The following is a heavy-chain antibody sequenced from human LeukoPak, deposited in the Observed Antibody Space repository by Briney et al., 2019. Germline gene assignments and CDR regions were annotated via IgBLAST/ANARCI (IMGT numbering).Heavy chain of an antibody. D-gene: IGHD6-13*01. Sequence: GGSLRLSCVASGLSVRGSYMSWVRQAPGKGLEWVSVIYSGERTYYAGSVKGRFTISRDTSKNTLYLQMNNLRADDTAMYYCTRDLTGTTWSENDYWGQGTLVTISS. CDR2: IYSGERT. CDR1: GLSVRGSY. J-gene: IGHJ4*02. CDR3: TRDLTGTTWSENDY. V-gene: IGHV3-53*01.